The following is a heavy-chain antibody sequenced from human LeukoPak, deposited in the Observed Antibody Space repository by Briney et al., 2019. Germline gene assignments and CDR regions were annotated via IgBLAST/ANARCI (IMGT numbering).Heavy chain of an antibody. V-gene: IGHV3-21*01. J-gene: IGHJ4*02. Sequence: GGSLRLSRAASRFTFSSYSMNSVRQAPGKGLEWVSSISSSSCYRYYADSVKGRLTIYRDNAKNALYLQMNSLRAEDTAVYYCARLLWFGELFDFDYWGEGTLVTVSS. D-gene: IGHD3-10*01. CDR2: ISSSSCYR. CDR3: ARLLWFGELFDFDY. CDR1: RFTFSSYS.